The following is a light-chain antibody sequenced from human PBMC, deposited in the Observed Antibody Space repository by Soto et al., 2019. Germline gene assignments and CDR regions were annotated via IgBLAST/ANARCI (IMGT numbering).Light chain of an antibody. J-gene: IGLJ1*01. Sequence: QSALTQPPSVSGAPGQMVTISCTGSSSNIGAGYDVHWYQQLPGTAPTLLISGNNNRPSGVPDRLSGSKSGTSASLAITGLRAEDEADYFCQSYDSSLSGYVFGTGTKVTVL. CDR3: QSYDSSLSGYV. CDR2: GNN. CDR1: SSNIGAGYD. V-gene: IGLV1-40*01.